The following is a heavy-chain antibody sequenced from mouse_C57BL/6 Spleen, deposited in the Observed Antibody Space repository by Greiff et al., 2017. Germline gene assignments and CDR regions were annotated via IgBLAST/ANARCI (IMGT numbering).Heavy chain of an antibody. Sequence: VKVVESGAELANPGASVKLSCKASGYTFTSYWMHWVKQRPGQGLEWIGYINPSSGYTKYNQKFKDKATLTADKSSSTAYMQLSSLTYEDSAVYYCARRSPRYAMDYWGQGTSVTVSS. CDR2: INPSSGYT. CDR3: ARRSPRYAMDY. J-gene: IGHJ4*01. V-gene: IGHV1-7*01. CDR1: GYTFTSYW. D-gene: IGHD6-1*01.